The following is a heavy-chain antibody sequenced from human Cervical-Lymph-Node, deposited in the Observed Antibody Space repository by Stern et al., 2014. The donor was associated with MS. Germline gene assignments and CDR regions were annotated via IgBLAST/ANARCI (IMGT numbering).Heavy chain of an antibody. CDR1: GGTFSSYT. Sequence: HVQLVQSGAEVKRPGSSVKVSCKASGGTFSSYTFTWVRQAPGPGLERMGRAMPILGRANYAQKFQDRVTISADKSTSTVYLEVSSLRSEDTAVYYCARAVSGITGTVGLDYWGQGTLVTVSS. CDR2: AMPILGRA. CDR3: ARAVSGITGTVGLDY. D-gene: IGHD1-20*01. V-gene: IGHV1-69*08. J-gene: IGHJ4*02.